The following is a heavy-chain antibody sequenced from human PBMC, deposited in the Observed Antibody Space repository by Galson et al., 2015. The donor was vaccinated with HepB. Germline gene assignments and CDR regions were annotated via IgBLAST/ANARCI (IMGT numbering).Heavy chain of an antibody. V-gene: IGHV1-18*01. CDR1: GYTFTSYG. D-gene: IGHD2-2*01. Sequence: QSGAEVKKPGASVKVSCKASGYTFTSYGISWVRQAPGQGLEWMGWISAYNGNTNYAQKLQGRVTMTTDTSTSTAYMELRSLRSDDTAVYYCARDAGYCSSTSCYYYYYYYMDVWGKGTTVTVSS. J-gene: IGHJ6*03. CDR2: ISAYNGNT. CDR3: ARDAGYCSSTSCYYYYYYYMDV.